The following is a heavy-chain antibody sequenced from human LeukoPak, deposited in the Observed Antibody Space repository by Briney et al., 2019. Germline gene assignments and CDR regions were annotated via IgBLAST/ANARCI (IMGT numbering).Heavy chain of an antibody. Sequence: PGGSLRLSCAVSGFTFNNYAIHWFRQAPGKGLEWVAFISYDGITKYYADSVKGRFTISRDNSQNTLDLQMSSLRAEDTAVYYCARDLSERYSTDYWGQGTLVTVSS. V-gene: IGHV3-30-3*01. J-gene: IGHJ4*02. D-gene: IGHD1-26*01. CDR1: GFTFNNYA. CDR3: ARDLSERYSTDY. CDR2: ISYDGITK.